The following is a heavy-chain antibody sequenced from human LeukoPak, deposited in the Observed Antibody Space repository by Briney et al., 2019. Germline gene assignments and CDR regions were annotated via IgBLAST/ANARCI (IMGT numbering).Heavy chain of an antibody. CDR1: GGTFSSYA. V-gene: IGHV1-69*04. D-gene: IGHD4-11*01. J-gene: IGHJ4*02. CDR2: IIPILGIA. Sequence: PGESLKISCKGSGGTFSSYAISWVRQAPGQGLEWMGRIIPILGIANYAQKFQGRVTITADKSTSTAYMELSSLRSEDTAVYYCARDQITTFDYWGQGTLVTVSS. CDR3: ARDQITTFDY.